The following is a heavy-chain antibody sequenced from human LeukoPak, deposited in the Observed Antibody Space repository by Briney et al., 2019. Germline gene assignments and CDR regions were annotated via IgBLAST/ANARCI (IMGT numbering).Heavy chain of an antibody. Sequence: GRSLRLSCAASGFTFSSYGMHWVRQAPGKGLEWVAVIWYDGSNKYYADSVKGRFTISRDNSKNTLYLQMNSLRAEDTAVYYCARDHRRYCGSTSCPADYWGQGTLVTVSS. V-gene: IGHV3-33*01. D-gene: IGHD2-2*01. CDR3: ARDHRRYCGSTSCPADY. CDR1: GFTFSSYG. J-gene: IGHJ4*02. CDR2: IWYDGSNK.